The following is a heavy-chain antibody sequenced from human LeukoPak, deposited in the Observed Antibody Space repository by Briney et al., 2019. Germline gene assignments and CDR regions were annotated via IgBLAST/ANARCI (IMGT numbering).Heavy chain of an antibody. J-gene: IGHJ4*02. CDR1: GFAFSTYG. CDR2: ISSSGGST. Sequence: GGSLRLSCAASGFAFSTYGMHWVRQAPGKGLEWVSGISSSGGSTSYADSVKGRFTISRDNSKNTLYLQMNSLRAEDTAVYYCANPRDSSTWYTFDYWGQGTLVTVSS. CDR3: ANPRDSSTWYTFDY. V-gene: IGHV3-23*01. D-gene: IGHD6-13*01.